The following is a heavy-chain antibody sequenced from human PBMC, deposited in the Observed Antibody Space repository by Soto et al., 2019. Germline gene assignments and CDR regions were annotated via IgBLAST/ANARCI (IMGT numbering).Heavy chain of an antibody. D-gene: IGHD3-22*01. Sequence: PGESLKISCKGSGYSFTSYWIGWVRQMPWKGLEWMGIIYPGDSDTRYSPSFQGQVTISADKSISTAYLQWSSLKASDTAMYYCATHYYDSSGPRSDAFDIWGQGTMVTVSS. CDR1: GYSFTSYW. V-gene: IGHV5-51*01. CDR2: IYPGDSDT. CDR3: ATHYYDSSGPRSDAFDI. J-gene: IGHJ3*02.